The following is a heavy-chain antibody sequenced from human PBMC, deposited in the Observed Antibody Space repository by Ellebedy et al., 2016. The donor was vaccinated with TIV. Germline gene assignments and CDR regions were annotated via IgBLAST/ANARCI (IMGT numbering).Heavy chain of an antibody. CDR1: GFTFSSYW. D-gene: IGHD1-1*01. J-gene: IGHJ4*02. CDR3: AGRAYNWNDGSLFDY. Sequence: GGSLRLSCAASGFTFSSYWMSWVRQAPGKGLEWVANIKQDGSGKYYVDSVKGRFTISRDNAKNSLYLQMNSLRAEDTAVYYCAGRAYNWNDGSLFDYWGQGTLVTVSS. CDR2: IKQDGSGK. V-gene: IGHV3-7*03.